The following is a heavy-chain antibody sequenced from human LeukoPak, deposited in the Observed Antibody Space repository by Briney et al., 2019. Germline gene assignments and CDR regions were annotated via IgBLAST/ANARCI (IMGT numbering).Heavy chain of an antibody. CDR3: AKLYVGYYDSSGYYAPGNWYFDL. CDR2: ISGSGGST. J-gene: IGHJ2*01. V-gene: IGHV3-23*01. D-gene: IGHD3-22*01. Sequence: GGSLRLSCAASAFSFSDYYMSWVRQAPGKGLEWVSAISGSGGSTYYADSVKGRFTISRDNSKNTLYLQMNSLRAEDTAVYYCAKLYVGYYDSSGYYAPGNWYFDLWGRGTLVTVSS. CDR1: AFSFSDYY.